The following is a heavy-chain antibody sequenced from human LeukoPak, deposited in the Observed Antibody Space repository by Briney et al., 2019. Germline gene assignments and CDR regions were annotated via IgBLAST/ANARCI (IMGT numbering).Heavy chain of an antibody. CDR3: ARGRGYSYGYGDY. J-gene: IGHJ4*02. D-gene: IGHD5-18*01. CDR2: INTSTGNP. V-gene: IGHV7-4-1*02. Sequence: ASVKVSCKASGYTFTSYAMNWVRQDPGQGPEWMGWINTSTGNPTYAQGFTGRFVFSLDTSVSTAYLQISSLKAEDTAVYYCARGRGYSYGYGDYWGQGTLVTVSS. CDR1: GYTFTSYA.